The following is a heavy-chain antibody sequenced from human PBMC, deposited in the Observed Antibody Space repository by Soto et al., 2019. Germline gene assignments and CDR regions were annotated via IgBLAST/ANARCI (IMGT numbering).Heavy chain of an antibody. J-gene: IGHJ6*02. CDR2: MIPINGAT. Sequence: QVQLVQSGAEVKQSGASVKVSCKASGYDFTAYDINWVRQASGQGLEWMGWMIPINGATGSARTFKGRVSMTRNTATGTDYLELPSPRSDDTAVYYCGRGPRPRAHAGGTPYYFAMDVWGQGTTVTVSS. CDR3: GRGPRPRAHAGGTPYYFAMDV. CDR1: GYDFTAYD. D-gene: IGHD2-15*01. V-gene: IGHV1-8*02.